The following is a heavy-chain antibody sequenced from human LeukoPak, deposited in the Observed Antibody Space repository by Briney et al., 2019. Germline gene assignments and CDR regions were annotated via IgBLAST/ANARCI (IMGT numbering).Heavy chain of an antibody. Sequence: GGSLRLSCAASGFTFDDYGMSWVRQAPGKGLEWVSGINWNGGSTGYADSVKGRFTISRDNAKNSLYLQMNSLRAEDTALYYCARSIDFDYSNNYYMDVWGKGTTVTVSS. V-gene: IGHV3-20*04. CDR1: GFTFDDYG. J-gene: IGHJ6*03. CDR3: ARSIDFDYSNNYYMDV. D-gene: IGHD4-11*01. CDR2: INWNGGST.